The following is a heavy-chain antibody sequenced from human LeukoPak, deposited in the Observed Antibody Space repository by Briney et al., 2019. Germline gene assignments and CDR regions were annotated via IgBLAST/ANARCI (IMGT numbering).Heavy chain of an antibody. J-gene: IGHJ4*02. CDR1: GFTFSSYS. D-gene: IGHD5-12*01. CDR2: ISSSSSYI. Sequence: GGSLRLSCAASGFTFSSYSMNWVRQAPGKGLEWVSYISSSSSYIYYADSVKGRFTISRDNTKNSLYLHMNSLRAEDTAVYYCASGGYREYYFDYWGQGTLVTVSS. V-gene: IGHV3-21*05. CDR3: ASGGYREYYFDY.